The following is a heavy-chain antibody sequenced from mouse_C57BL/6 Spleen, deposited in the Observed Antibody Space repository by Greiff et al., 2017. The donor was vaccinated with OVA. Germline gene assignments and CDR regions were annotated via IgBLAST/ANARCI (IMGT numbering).Heavy chain of an antibody. CDR2: IYPGDGDT. Sequence: QVQLQQSGPELVKPGASVKISCKASGYAFSSSWMNWVKQRPGKGLEWIGRIYPGDGDTNYNGKFKGKATLTADKSSSTAYMQLSSLTSEDSAVYFCAGYYDGLGYWGQGTTLTVSS. V-gene: IGHV1-82*01. J-gene: IGHJ2*01. D-gene: IGHD1-1*01. CDR1: GYAFSSSW. CDR3: AGYYDGLGY.